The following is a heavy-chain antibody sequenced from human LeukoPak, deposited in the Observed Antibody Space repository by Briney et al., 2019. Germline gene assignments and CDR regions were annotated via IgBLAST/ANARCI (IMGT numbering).Heavy chain of an antibody. Sequence: GGSLRLSCAASGFTFSNYGMHWVRQAPGKGLEWVSVIYSGGSTYYADSVKGRFTISRDNSKNTLYLQMNSLRAEDTAEYYCAKVGGYSTTWNYYYMDVWGKGTTVTVSS. CDR3: AKVGGYSTTWNYYYMDV. CDR2: IYSGGST. D-gene: IGHD6-13*01. CDR1: GFTFSNYG. J-gene: IGHJ6*03. V-gene: IGHV3-NL1*01.